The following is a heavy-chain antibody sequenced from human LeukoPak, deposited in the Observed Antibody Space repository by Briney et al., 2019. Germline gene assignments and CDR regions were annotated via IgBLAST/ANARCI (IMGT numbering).Heavy chain of an antibody. D-gene: IGHD1-1*01. V-gene: IGHV3-30*18. Sequence: GGSLRLSCAASGFTFSSYGMHWVRQAPGKGLEWVAVISYDGSNKYHADSVKGRFTISRDNSKNTLYLQMNSLRAEDTAVYYCAKDQSGRIDYWGQGTLVTVSS. CDR3: AKDQSGRIDY. CDR1: GFTFSSYG. J-gene: IGHJ4*02. CDR2: ISYDGSNK.